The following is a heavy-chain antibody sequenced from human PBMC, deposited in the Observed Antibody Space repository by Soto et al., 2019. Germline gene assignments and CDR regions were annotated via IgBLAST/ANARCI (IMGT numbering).Heavy chain of an antibody. CDR2: ISYDGSDK. CDR3: ARDGSGSQGGS. V-gene: IGHV3-30-3*01. Sequence: PGGSLRLSCAASGFTFNSYTMHWVRQAPGKGLEWVAVISYDGSDKYYADSVKGRFTVSRDNSKNTVYLQMNNLSPEDTALYYCARDGSGSQGGSWGQGTLVTVSS. D-gene: IGHD3-22*01. CDR1: GFTFNSYT. J-gene: IGHJ1*01.